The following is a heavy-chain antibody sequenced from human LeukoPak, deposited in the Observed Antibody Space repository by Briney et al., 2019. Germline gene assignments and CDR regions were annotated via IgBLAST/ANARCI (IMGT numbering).Heavy chain of an antibody. CDR1: EFTFSDYT. CDR2: TSTSSSYI. Sequence: GGSLRLSCAAYEFTFSDYTMNWVRQAPGEGLEWVSSTSTSSSYIYYADSVKGRFTISRDNSKNMLYLQMNSLRADDTAVYYCAMKAVPRPRLHDAFDFWGQGTVVSVSS. D-gene: IGHD5/OR15-5a*01. V-gene: IGHV3-21*04. J-gene: IGHJ3*01. CDR3: AMKAVPRPRLHDAFDF.